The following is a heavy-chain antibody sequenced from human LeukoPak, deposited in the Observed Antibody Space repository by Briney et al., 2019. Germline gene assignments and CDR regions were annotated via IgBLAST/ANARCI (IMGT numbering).Heavy chain of an antibody. Sequence: GGSPRLSCAASGFPFSSYAMSWVRQAPGKGLEWVSSISGSGTNTYYADSVKGRFTISRDKTKDTLYLQMNTLRAEDTAVYYCAKRPSTYCSDGGCYFNYWGQGTLVTVSS. V-gene: IGHV3-23*01. J-gene: IGHJ4*02. D-gene: IGHD2-15*01. CDR1: GFPFSSYA. CDR2: ISGSGTNT. CDR3: AKRPSTYCSDGGCYFNY.